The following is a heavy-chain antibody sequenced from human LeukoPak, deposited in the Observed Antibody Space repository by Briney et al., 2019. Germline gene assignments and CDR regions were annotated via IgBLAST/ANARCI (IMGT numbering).Heavy chain of an antibody. Sequence: PSETLSLTCTVSGGSISSGDYYWSWIRQPPGKGLEWIGYIYYSGSTYYNPSLKSRVTISVDTSKNQSSLKLSSVTAADTAVYYCARDLPEGYCSSTSCSYWYFDLWGRGTLVTVSS. D-gene: IGHD2-2*01. J-gene: IGHJ2*01. CDR2: IYYSGST. V-gene: IGHV4-30-4*08. CDR1: GGSISSGDYY. CDR3: ARDLPEGYCSSTSCSYWYFDL.